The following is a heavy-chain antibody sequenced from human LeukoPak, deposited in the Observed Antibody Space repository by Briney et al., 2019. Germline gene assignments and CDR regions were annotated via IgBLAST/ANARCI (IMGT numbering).Heavy chain of an antibody. D-gene: IGHD2-2*01. J-gene: IGHJ4*02. CDR1: GYTFTSYG. CDR3: ARDYCSSTSCLFDY. V-gene: IGHV1-18*01. Sequence: ASVKVSCKASGYTFTSYGISWVRQAPGQGLEWMGWISAYNGNTNYAQKFQGRVTMTRDTSISTAYMELSRLRSDDTAVYYCARDYCSSTSCLFDYWGQGTLVTVSS. CDR2: ISAYNGNT.